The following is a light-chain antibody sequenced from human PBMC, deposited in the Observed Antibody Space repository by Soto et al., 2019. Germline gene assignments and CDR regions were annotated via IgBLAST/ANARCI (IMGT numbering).Light chain of an antibody. CDR1: QSVSSY. V-gene: IGKV3-11*01. CDR2: DAS. CDR3: QQRSNWVS. Sequence: EIVLTQSPATLSLFPGERATLSCRASQSVSSYLAWYQRKPGQAPRLLIYDASNRATGIPARFSGSGSGTDFTLTISSLEPEDFAVYYCQQRSNWVSFGGGTKVEIK. J-gene: IGKJ4*01.